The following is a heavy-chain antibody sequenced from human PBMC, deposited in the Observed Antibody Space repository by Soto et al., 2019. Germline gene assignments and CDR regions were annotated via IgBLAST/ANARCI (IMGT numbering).Heavy chain of an antibody. Sequence: SETLSLTCTVSGGSIRSYYWSWIRQPPGKGLEWIGYIYYSGSTNYNPSLKSRVTISVDTSKNQFSLKLSSVTAADTAVYYCARVYYYDSSGYSWGFDPWGQGTLDTVSS. D-gene: IGHD3-22*01. CDR3: ARVYYYDSSGYSWGFDP. V-gene: IGHV4-59*01. CDR2: IYYSGST. CDR1: GGSIRSYY. J-gene: IGHJ5*02.